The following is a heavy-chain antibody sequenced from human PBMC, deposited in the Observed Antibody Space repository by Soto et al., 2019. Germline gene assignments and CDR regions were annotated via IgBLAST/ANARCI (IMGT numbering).Heavy chain of an antibody. CDR1: GFTFSSYG. V-gene: IGHV3-33*01. D-gene: IGHD3-10*01. J-gene: IGHJ6*02. CDR2: IWYDGSNK. CDR3: ARGVSELYYYYYGMDV. Sequence: SLRLSCAASGFTFSSYGMHWVRQAPGKGLEWVAVIWYDGSNKYYADSVKGRFTISRDNSKNTLYLQMNSLRAEDTAVYYCARGVSELYYYYYGMDVWGQGTTVTVSS.